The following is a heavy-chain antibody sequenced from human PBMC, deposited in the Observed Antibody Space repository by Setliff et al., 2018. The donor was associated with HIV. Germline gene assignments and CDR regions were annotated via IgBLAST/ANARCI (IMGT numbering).Heavy chain of an antibody. CDR2: ISDYNSNT. CDR3: ARRADWFDL. J-gene: IGHJ5*02. Sequence: ASVKVSCKTSGYTFTSYDISWVRQAPGQGLEWMGWISDYNSNTEYAQKLQGRVTMTKDTSTSTAYMELRSLRPDDTAVYFCARRADWFDLWGQGTLVTVSS. CDR1: GYTFTSYD. V-gene: IGHV1-18*01.